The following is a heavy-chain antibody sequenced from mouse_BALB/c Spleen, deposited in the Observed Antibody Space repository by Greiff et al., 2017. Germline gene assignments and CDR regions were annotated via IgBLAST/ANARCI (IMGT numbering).Heavy chain of an antibody. CDR3: AREEYDDPFYAMDY. V-gene: IGHV1-9*01. CDR2: ILPGSGST. Sequence: QVQLQQSGAELMKPGASVKISCKATGYSFSSYWIEWVKQRPGHGLEWIGEILPGSGSTNYNEKFKGKATFTADTSSNTAYMQLSSLTSEDSAVYYCAREEYDDPFYAMDYWGQGTSVTVSS. CDR1: GYSFSSYW. J-gene: IGHJ4*01. D-gene: IGHD2-14*01.